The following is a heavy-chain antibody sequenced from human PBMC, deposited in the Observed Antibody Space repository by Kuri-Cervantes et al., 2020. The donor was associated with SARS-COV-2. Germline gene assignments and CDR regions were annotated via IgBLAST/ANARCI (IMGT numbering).Heavy chain of an antibody. CDR2: IYYSGST. D-gene: IGHD3-3*01. CDR3: ARPNSPYTIFGSVNYYYMDV. Sequence: SETLSLTCTVSGGSISSSSYYWGWIRQPPGKGLEWIGSIYYSGSTYYNPSLKSRVTISVDTSKNQFSLKLSSVTAADTAVYYCARPNSPYTIFGSVNYYYMDVWGKGTMVTVSS. J-gene: IGHJ6*03. V-gene: IGHV4-39*01. CDR1: GGSISSSSYY.